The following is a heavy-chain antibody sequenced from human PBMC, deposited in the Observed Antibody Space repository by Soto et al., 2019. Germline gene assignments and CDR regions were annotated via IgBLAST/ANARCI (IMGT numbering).Heavy chain of an antibody. CDR1: GESFSGYY. CDR3: WGDENGNSFYGVDV. V-gene: IGHV4-34*01. J-gene: IGHJ6*02. D-gene: IGHD3-16*01. Sequence: PSDTLSLTCILCGESFSGYYSSWIRQTPGMGLEWIGEVDHRGSTTYNPSLKNRASISIDSSKNLFSLELPSVTPADTALFFYWGDENGNSFYGVDVWGQGTRFT. CDR2: VDHRGST.